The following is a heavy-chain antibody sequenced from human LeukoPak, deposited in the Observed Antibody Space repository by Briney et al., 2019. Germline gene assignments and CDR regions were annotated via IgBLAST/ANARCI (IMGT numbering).Heavy chain of an antibody. CDR3: TIRMGDWYNWFDP. V-gene: IGHV4-4*02. D-gene: IGHD3/OR15-3a*01. CDR2: IYHSGST. CDR1: GGSISSSNW. Sequence: PSETLSLTCAVSGGSISSSNWWSWVRQPPGKGLEWIGEIYHSGSTNYNPSLKSRVTISVDKSKNQFSLTLSSVTAADTAVYYCTIRMGDWYNWFDPWGQGTLVTVSS. J-gene: IGHJ5*02.